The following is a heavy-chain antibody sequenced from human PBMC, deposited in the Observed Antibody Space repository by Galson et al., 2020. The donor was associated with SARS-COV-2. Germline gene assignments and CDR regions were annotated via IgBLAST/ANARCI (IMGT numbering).Heavy chain of an antibody. J-gene: IGHJ4*02. CDR3: AREGGDINSSVFDD. CDR2: INPSGDIT. CDR1: GYTFISFY. Sequence: ASVKVSCKASGYTFISFYIHWVRQAPGQGLEWMGVINPSGDITSYAQQLWGRVTVTRDMSTQTVYMELSSLTSEDTAVYYCAREGGDINSSVFDDWGQGSLVVVSS. D-gene: IGHD3-16*02. V-gene: IGHV1-46*04.